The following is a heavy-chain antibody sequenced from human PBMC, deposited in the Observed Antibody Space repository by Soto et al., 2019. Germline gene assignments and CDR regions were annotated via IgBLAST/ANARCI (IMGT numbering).Heavy chain of an antibody. J-gene: IGHJ5*02. Sequence: QLQLQESGPGLVKPSETLSLTCTVSGGSISSSSYYWGWIRQPPGKGLEWIGSIYYSGSTYYNPSLKSRVTISVDTSKNQFSLKLSSVTAADTAVYYCARGPHDILTGYYWGYNWFDPWGQGTLVTVSS. V-gene: IGHV4-39*01. D-gene: IGHD3-9*01. CDR3: ARGPHDILTGYYWGYNWFDP. CDR1: GGSISSSSYY. CDR2: IYYSGST.